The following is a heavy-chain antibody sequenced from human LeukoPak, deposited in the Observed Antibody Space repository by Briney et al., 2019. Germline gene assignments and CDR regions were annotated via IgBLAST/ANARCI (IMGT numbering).Heavy chain of an antibody. CDR2: IRYDERNK. J-gene: IGHJ4*02. CDR1: GFTFSSYA. D-gene: IGHD6-13*01. Sequence: PGGSLRLSCEASGFTFSSYAMHWVRQAPGKGLEWVAFIRYDERNKYYSDSVKGRFTISRDNSKNTLYLQMNSLRAEDTAVYYCARVSSSGDYWGQGTLVTVSS. V-gene: IGHV3-30*02. CDR3: ARVSSSGDY.